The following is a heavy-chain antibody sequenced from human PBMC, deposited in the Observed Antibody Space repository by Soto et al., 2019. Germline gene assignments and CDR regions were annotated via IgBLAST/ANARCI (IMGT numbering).Heavy chain of an antibody. CDR2: IWYDGSNK. D-gene: IGHD6-19*01. J-gene: IGHJ3*02. Sequence: QVQLVESGGGVVQPGRSLRLSCAASGFTFSSYGMHWVRQAPGKGLGWVAVIWYDGSNKYYADSVKGRFTISRDNSKNTLYLQMNSLRAEDTAVYYCARAEGDSSGFFDIWGQGTMVTVSS. CDR1: GFTFSSYG. V-gene: IGHV3-33*01. CDR3: ARAEGDSSGFFDI.